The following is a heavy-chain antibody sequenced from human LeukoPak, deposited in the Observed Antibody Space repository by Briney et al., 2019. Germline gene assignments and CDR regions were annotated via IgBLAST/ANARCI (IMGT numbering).Heavy chain of an antibody. D-gene: IGHD2-15*01. CDR3: VREILSCSGGSCYRGPFDN. Sequence: SETLSLTCAVSGGSMSNYYWSWIRQPPGKGLEWIGYIYYSGSTNYNPSLKSRVTISVDTSKNQFSLKLSSVTAADTAVYYCVREILSCSGGSCYRGPFDNWGQGTLVTVSA. CDR1: GGSMSNYY. V-gene: IGHV4-59*12. CDR2: IYYSGST. J-gene: IGHJ4*02.